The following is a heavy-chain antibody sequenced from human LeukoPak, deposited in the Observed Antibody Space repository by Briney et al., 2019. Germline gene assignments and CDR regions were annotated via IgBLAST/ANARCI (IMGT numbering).Heavy chain of an antibody. Sequence: PSETLSLTCAVYGGSFSGYYWSWIRQPPGKGLEWIGEINHSGSTNYNPSLKSRVTISVDTSKNQFSLKLSSVTAADTAVYYCARELGGDTNDYWGQGTLSPSPQ. V-gene: IGHV4-34*01. CDR2: INHSGST. CDR1: GGSFSGYY. J-gene: IGHJ4*02. CDR3: ARELGGDTNDY. D-gene: IGHD2-8*01.